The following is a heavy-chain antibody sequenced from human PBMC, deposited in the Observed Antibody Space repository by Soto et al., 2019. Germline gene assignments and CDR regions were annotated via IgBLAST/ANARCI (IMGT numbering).Heavy chain of an antibody. Sequence: QVQLVQSGAEXKXXXXXVKVSCKTSGYTFASYGISWVRQGPGQGLEWMGWISVYDGNTRYAQKVQDRVTITADRSTSTAYMELRSLRPDDTAVYYCARDSPLDQWGQGTLVTVSS. J-gene: IGHJ4*02. CDR1: GYTFASYG. CDR3: ARDSPLDQ. V-gene: IGHV1-18*04. CDR2: ISVYDGNT.